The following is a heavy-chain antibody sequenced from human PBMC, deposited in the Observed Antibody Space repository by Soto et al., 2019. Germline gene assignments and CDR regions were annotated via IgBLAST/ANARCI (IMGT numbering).Heavy chain of an antibody. CDR2: IKQDGSEK. Sequence: GGSLRLSCAASGFTFSNYWMSWVRQAPGKGLEWVANIKQDGSEKYYVDSVKGRFTIARDNAKNSLYLQVNSLRPEDTAVYYCARGYYDYIWGSSPVRNWFDPWGQGTLVTVSS. CDR1: GFTFSNYW. D-gene: IGHD3-16*01. V-gene: IGHV3-7*01. CDR3: ARGYYDYIWGSSPVRNWFDP. J-gene: IGHJ5*02.